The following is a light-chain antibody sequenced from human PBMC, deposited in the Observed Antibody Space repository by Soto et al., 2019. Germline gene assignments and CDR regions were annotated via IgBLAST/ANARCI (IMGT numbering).Light chain of an antibody. CDR2: EVS. Sequence: QSALTQPASVSGSPGQSITISCTGTSSDVGGYNYVSWYQQHPGKAPKLMIYEVSHRPSGISYRFSGSKSANTASLTISGLQTDDEADYYCSSYTGNNTPFVFGTGTKVTVL. V-gene: IGLV2-14*01. CDR3: SSYTGNNTPFV. CDR1: SSDVGGYNY. J-gene: IGLJ1*01.